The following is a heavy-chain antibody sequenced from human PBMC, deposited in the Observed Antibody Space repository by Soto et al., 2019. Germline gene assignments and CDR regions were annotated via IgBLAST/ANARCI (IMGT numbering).Heavy chain of an antibody. V-gene: IGHV4-4*02. CDR3: ARGKTMVRGDEGMTYYFDY. Sequence: SETPSLTCAVSGGSISSSNWWSWVRQPPGKGLEWIGEIYHSGSTNYNPSLKSRVTISVDKSKNQFSLKLSSVTAADTAVYYCARGKTMVRGDEGMTYYFDYWGQGTLVTVSS. D-gene: IGHD3-10*01. CDR2: IYHSGST. CDR1: GGSISSSNW. J-gene: IGHJ4*02.